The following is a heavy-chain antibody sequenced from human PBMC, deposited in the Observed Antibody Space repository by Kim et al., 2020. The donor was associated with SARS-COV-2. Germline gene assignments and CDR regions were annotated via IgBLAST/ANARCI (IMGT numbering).Heavy chain of an antibody. J-gene: IGHJ6*02. Sequence: AQGFTGRFVFSVDTSVSTAYLQISSLKAEDTAVYYCAREQIAVAGTPLDVWGQGTTVTVSS. V-gene: IGHV7-4-1*02. D-gene: IGHD6-19*01. CDR3: AREQIAVAGTPLDV.